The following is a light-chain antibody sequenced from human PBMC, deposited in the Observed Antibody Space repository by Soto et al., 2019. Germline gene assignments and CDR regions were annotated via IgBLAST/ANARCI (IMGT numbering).Light chain of an antibody. J-gene: IGKJ2*03. Sequence: EIVLTQSPGTLSLSPGERATLSCRASQSLSTSFLAWYQQRPGQTPRLLIYSASSRATGIPDRFSGRGSGTDFSLTISRLEHEDIAVYYCQQYGGSPRFGQGTKLEI. CDR2: SAS. CDR1: QSLSTSF. CDR3: QQYGGSPR. V-gene: IGKV3-20*01.